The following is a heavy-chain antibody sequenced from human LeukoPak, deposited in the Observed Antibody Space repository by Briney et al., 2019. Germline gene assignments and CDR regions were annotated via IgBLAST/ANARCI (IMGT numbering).Heavy chain of an antibody. Sequence: SVKVSCKASGGTFSSYAISWVRQAPGQGLEWMGGIIPIFGTANYAQKFQGRVTITTDESTSTAYMKLSSLRSEDTAVYYCARDYYGDYGLLDYWGQGTLVTVSS. CDR1: GGTFSSYA. CDR3: ARDYYGDYGLLDY. V-gene: IGHV1-69*05. D-gene: IGHD4-17*01. CDR2: IIPIFGTA. J-gene: IGHJ4*02.